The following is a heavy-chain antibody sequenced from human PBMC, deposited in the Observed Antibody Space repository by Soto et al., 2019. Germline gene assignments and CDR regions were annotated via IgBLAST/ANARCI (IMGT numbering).Heavy chain of an antibody. CDR1: GFTFSNAW. Sequence: PGGSLRLSCAASGFTFSNAWMSWVRQAPGKGLEWVGRIKSKTDVGTTDYAAPVKGRFTISRDDSKNTLFLQMNSLKTEDTAVYYCTTDDPINKNWGQGTLVTVSS. V-gene: IGHV3-15*01. CDR2: IKSKTDVGTT. J-gene: IGHJ4*02. CDR3: TTDDPINKN.